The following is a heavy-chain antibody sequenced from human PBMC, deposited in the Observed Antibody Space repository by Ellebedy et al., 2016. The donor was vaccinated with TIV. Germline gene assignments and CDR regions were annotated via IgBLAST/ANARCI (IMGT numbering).Heavy chain of an antibody. J-gene: IGHJ4*02. CDR1: GFTFSDYY. V-gene: IGHV3-11*04. CDR3: AKGSRGWDY. CDR2: ISSSGSTI. Sequence: GESLKISXAASGFTFSDYYMSWIRQAPGKGLEWVSYISSSGSTIYYADSVKGRFTISRDNSKNTLYLQMNSLRAEDTAVYYCAKGSRGWDYWGQGTLVTVSS.